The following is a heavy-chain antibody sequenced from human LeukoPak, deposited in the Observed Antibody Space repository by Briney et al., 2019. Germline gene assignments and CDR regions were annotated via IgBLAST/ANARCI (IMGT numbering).Heavy chain of an antibody. D-gene: IGHD2-2*01. J-gene: IGHJ4*02. CDR3: TPVIADPIVVVPAVDY. CDR1: GFTFSNAW. CDR2: IKSKTDGGTT. Sequence: PGGSLRLSCAASGFTFSNAWMSWVRQAPGKGLEWVGCIKSKTDGGTTDYAAHVKGRFTISRDDSKNTLYLQMNRLKTEDTAVYYCTPVIADPIVVVPAVDYWGQGTLVTVSS. V-gene: IGHV3-15*01.